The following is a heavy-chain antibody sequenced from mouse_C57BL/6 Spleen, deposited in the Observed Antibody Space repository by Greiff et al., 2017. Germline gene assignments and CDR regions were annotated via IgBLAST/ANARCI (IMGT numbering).Heavy chain of an antibody. J-gene: IGHJ3*01. V-gene: IGHV6-3*01. D-gene: IGHD2-1*01. Sequence: EVKLEESGGGLVQPGGSMKLSCVASGFTFSNYWMNWVRQSPEKGLEWVAQIRLKSDNYATHYAESVKGRFTISRDDSKSSVYLQMNNLRAEDTGIYYCTVYYGNPAWFAYWGQGTLVTVSA. CDR1: GFTFSNYW. CDR2: IRLKSDNYAT. CDR3: TVYYGNPAWFAY.